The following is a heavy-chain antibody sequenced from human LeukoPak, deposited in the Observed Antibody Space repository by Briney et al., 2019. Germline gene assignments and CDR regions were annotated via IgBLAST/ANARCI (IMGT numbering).Heavy chain of an antibody. CDR2: INPSGGST. D-gene: IGHD2-2*01. CDR1: GYTFTSYY. J-gene: IGHJ4*02. CDR3: AREGEGEKYCISTSCYLYYFDY. V-gene: IGHV1-46*03. Sequence: ASVKVSCKASGYTFTSYYMHWVRQAPGQGLEWMGIINPSGGSTSYAQKFQGRVTMTRDTSTSTVYMELSSLRSEDTAVYYCAREGEGEKYCISTSCYLYYFDYWGQGTLVTVSS.